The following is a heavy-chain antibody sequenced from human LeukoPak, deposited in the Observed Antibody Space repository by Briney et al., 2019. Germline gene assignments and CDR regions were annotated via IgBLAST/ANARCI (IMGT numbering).Heavy chain of an antibody. D-gene: IGHD5-12*01. Sequence: AGGSLRLSCAASGFTFSTYGMSWVRQAPGKGLERVSVISATSDSTYYADSVKGRFTISRDNFKNTLYLEMNSLRVEDTYIYYCATGYGYYYYYYMDGWGKGTTVTISS. CDR3: ATGYGYYYYYYMDG. J-gene: IGHJ6*03. CDR2: ISATSDST. V-gene: IGHV3-23*01. CDR1: GFTFSTYG.